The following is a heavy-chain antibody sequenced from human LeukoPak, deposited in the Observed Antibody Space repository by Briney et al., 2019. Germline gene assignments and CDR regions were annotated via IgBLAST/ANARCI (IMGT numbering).Heavy chain of an antibody. CDR2: IYYSGST. Sequence: SETLSLTCTVSGGSVGSSAYSWGWIRQAPGKGLEWIGTIYYSGSTSHTPSLTSRVATSLDRSSNRFSLNLGSATAADTAVYYCASRDNALEWSEESGGTTDHWGQGNLGTVSS. D-gene: IGHD3-3*01. V-gene: IGHV4-39*01. J-gene: IGHJ4*02. CDR3: ASRDNALEWSEESGGTTDH. CDR1: GGSVGSSAYS.